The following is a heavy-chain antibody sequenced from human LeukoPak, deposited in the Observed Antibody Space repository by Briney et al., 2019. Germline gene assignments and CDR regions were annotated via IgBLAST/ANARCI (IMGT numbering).Heavy chain of an antibody. CDR1: GGSISSSNFY. D-gene: IGHD6-13*01. Sequence: PSETLSLTCTVSGGSISSSNFYWGWIRQPPGKGLEWIGSIYYSGSTYYNPSLKSRVTISVDTSKNPFSLKLNSVTAADTAVYYCARHSGPYSSSWFYYWGQGTLVTVSS. CDR2: IYYSGST. CDR3: ARHSGPYSSSWFYY. V-gene: IGHV4-39*01. J-gene: IGHJ4*02.